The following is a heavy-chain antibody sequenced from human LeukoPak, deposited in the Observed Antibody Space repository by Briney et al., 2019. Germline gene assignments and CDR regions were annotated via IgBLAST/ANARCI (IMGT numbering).Heavy chain of an antibody. CDR3: ARQHGKGYYDSSGSTYYFDY. V-gene: IGHV3-23*01. Sequence: PGGSLRLSCAASRFTFSSYAMSWVRQAPGKGLEWVSAISGSGGSTYYADSVKGRFTISRDNSKNTLYLQMNSLRAEDTAVYYCARQHGKGYYDSSGSTYYFDYWGQGTLVTVSS. D-gene: IGHD3-22*01. J-gene: IGHJ4*02. CDR1: RFTFSSYA. CDR2: ISGSGGST.